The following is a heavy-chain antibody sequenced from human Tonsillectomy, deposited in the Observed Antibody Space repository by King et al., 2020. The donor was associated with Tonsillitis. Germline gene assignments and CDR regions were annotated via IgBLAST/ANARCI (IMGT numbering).Heavy chain of an antibody. J-gene: IGHJ4*02. CDR2: IDPSDSYT. CDR3: ARLTYDYGEKYYFEY. D-gene: IGHD4-17*01. Sequence: VQLVESGAEVKKPGESLRISCKGSGYSFTSYWIYWVRQMPGKGLEWMGRIDPSDSYTNYSPSFQGHVTVSADKSISTAYLQWSSLKASDTAMYYCARLTYDYGEKYYFEYWGQGTLVTVSS. V-gene: IGHV5-10-1*03. CDR1: GYSFTSYW.